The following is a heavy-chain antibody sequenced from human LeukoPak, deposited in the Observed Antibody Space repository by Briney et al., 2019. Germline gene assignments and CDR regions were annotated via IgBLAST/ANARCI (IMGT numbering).Heavy chain of an antibody. J-gene: IGHJ2*01. Sequence: ETLSLTCAVYGALFSGYYWCWIREPPAKGLGRIGEINHSGSTNYNASLKSRVTISVDTPKNQVSLKLSSVNAPDTAVYYCARRRVVVVAATVPSLKRYWYFDLWGRGTLVTVSS. CDR3: ARRRVVVVAATVPSLKRYWYFDL. CDR2: INHSGST. D-gene: IGHD2-15*01. V-gene: IGHV4-34*01. CDR1: GALFSGYY.